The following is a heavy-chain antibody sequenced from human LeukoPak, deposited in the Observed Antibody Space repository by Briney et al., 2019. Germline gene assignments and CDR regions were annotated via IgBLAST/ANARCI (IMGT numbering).Heavy chain of an antibody. J-gene: IGHJ4*02. CDR3: ANHLACGSTSCPSFDY. D-gene: IGHD2-2*01. CDR2: IKQDGSQK. V-gene: IGHV3-7*01. CDR1: GFTFSSYW. Sequence: GGSLRLSCAASGFTFSSYWMSWVRQAPGKGLEWVANIKQDGSQKYYVDSVKGRFTISRDNAKNSLYLQMNSLRAEDTAVYYCANHLACGSTSCPSFDYWGQGTLVTVSS.